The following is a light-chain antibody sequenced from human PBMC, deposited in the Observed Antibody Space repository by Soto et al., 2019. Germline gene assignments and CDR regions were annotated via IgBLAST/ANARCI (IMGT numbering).Light chain of an antibody. CDR1: QSVSSY. CDR2: DAS. V-gene: IGKV3-11*01. Sequence: EIVFTQSPATLSLPPGERATLSCRASQSVSSYLAWYQQKPGQAPRLLIYDASNRATGIPARFSGSGSGTDFTLTISSLEPEDFAVYYCQQFRNWPWTFGQGTKVDIK. CDR3: QQFRNWPWT. J-gene: IGKJ1*01.